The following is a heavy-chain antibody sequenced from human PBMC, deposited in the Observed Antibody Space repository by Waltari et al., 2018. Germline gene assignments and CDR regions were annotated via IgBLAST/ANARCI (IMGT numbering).Heavy chain of an antibody. Sequence: EVQLLESEGGLVKPWRSLRLSCEASRFTFSTFWRHWVRHLPGKGLVWVSHIKPDGTSTEDANSVEGCITISRDNAQNTLYLQMNRLRAEDTAIYYCVRDLYGRDDVWGQGTMVTVSS. CDR3: VRDLYGRDDV. CDR2: IKPDGTST. V-gene: IGHV3-74*01. D-gene: IGHD3-10*01. J-gene: IGHJ3*01. CDR1: RFTFSTFW.